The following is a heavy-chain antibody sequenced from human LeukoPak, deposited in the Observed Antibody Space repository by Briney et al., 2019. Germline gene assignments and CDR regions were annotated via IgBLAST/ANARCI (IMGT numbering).Heavy chain of an antibody. CDR3: ARAGGSTVSHSDY. Sequence: GGSLRLSCAASGFTVSNNYMTWVRQAPGKGLEWVSVIYSGGGTAYAASVRGRFTISKDNAKNSLYLQMNSLRAEDTAVYYCARAGGSTVSHSDYWGQGTLVTVSS. V-gene: IGHV3-66*01. J-gene: IGHJ4*02. CDR1: GFTVSNNY. D-gene: IGHD4-17*01. CDR2: IYSGGGT.